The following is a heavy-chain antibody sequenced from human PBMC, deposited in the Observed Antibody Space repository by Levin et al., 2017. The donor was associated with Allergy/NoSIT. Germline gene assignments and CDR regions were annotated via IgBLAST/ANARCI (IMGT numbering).Heavy chain of an antibody. CDR3: ARVFSYYYYMDV. V-gene: IGHV1-18*01. CDR1: GYNFTNYG. J-gene: IGHJ6*03. CDR2: ISAYNGNT. Sequence: ASVKVSCKASGYNFTNYGISWVRQAPGQGLEWMGWISAYNGNTNYAQKFQGRVTMTIQTSTNTAYMELRSLRSDDTAVYYCARVFSYYYYMDVWGKGTTVTVSS.